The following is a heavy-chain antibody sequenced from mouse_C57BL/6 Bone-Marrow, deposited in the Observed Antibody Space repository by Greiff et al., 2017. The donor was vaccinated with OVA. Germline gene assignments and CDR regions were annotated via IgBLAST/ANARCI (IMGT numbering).Heavy chain of an antibody. Sequence: EVQLVESGGGLVKPGGSLKLSCAASGFTFSSYAMSWVRQTPEKRLEWVATISDGGRYTYYPDNVKGRFTISRDNAKNNLYLQMSHLKSEDTAMYYCARDRIYYGNYEAYWGQGTLVTVSA. CDR2: ISDGGRYT. CDR3: ARDRIYYGNYEAY. V-gene: IGHV5-4*01. J-gene: IGHJ3*01. CDR1: GFTFSSYA. D-gene: IGHD2-1*01.